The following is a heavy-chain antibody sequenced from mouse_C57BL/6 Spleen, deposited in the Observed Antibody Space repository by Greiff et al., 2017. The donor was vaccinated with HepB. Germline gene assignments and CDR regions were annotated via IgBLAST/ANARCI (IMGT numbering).Heavy chain of an antibody. J-gene: IGHJ2*01. CDR2: IYPRDGST. Sequence: VQLQQSDAELVKPGASVKISCKVSGYTFTDHTIHWMKQRPEQGLEWIGSIYPRDGSTKYNEKFKGKATLTADKSSSTAYMQLNSLASEDSAVYFCARRYGYEYDTILYFDYWGQGTTLTVSS. V-gene: IGHV1-78*01. D-gene: IGHD2-4*01. CDR1: GYTFTDHT. CDR3: ARRYGYEYDTILYFDY.